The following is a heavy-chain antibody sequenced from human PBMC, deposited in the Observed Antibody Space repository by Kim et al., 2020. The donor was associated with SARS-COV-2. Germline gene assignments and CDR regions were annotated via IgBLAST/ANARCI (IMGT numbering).Heavy chain of an antibody. V-gene: IGHV3-49*03. CDR3: TNTAFLSSSRGS. CDR2: IRGKAYGGAT. J-gene: IGHJ5*02. CDR1: GFTFGDYA. D-gene: IGHD6-19*01. Sequence: GGSLRLSCTASGFTFGDYAMSWFRQAPGKGLEWVGFIRGKAYGGATEYAASVKGRFTISRDDSKCIAYLQMNSLKTEDTAVYYCTNTAFLSSSRGSWGQGTLVTVSS.